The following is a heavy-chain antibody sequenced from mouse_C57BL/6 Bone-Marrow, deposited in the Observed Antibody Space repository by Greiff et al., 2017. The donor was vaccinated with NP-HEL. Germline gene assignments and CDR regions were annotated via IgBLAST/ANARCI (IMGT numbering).Heavy chain of an antibody. J-gene: IGHJ1*03. CDR2: IYPRSGNT. D-gene: IGHD2-2*01. CDR1: GYTFTSYG. V-gene: IGHV1-81*01. CDR3: AREGDGYARYFDV. Sequence: VNVVESGAELARPGASVKLSCKASGYTFTSYGISWVKQRTGQGLEWIGEIYPRSGNTYYNEKFKGKATLTADKSSSTAYMELRSLTSEDSAVYFCAREGDGYARYFDVWGTGTTVTVSS.